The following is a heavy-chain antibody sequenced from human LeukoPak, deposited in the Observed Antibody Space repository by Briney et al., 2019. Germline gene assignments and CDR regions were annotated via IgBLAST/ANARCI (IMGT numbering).Heavy chain of an antibody. CDR3: TRGNAN. J-gene: IGHJ4*02. V-gene: IGHV4-59*01. CDR1: GGSINSYY. CDR2: ISYSGST. Sequence: SETLSLTCTVSGGSINSYYWSWIRQPPGKGLEWIGYISYSGSTNYNPSLKSRVTISVDTSKNQFFLKLSSVTAADTALYYCTRGNANWGQGTLVTVSS.